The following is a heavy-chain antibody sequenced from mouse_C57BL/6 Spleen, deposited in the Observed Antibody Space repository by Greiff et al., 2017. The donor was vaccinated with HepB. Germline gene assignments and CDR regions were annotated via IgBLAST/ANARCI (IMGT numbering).Heavy chain of an antibody. CDR2: ISGGGGNT. Sequence: EVKVVESGGGLVKPGGSLKLSCAASGFTFSSYTMSWVRQTPEKRLEWVATISGGGGNTYYPDSVKGRFTISRDNAKNTLYLQMSSLRSEDTALYYCARHGYYGSSGDFDYWGQGTTLTVSS. V-gene: IGHV5-9*01. D-gene: IGHD1-1*01. CDR3: ARHGYYGSSGDFDY. CDR1: GFTFSSYT. J-gene: IGHJ2*01.